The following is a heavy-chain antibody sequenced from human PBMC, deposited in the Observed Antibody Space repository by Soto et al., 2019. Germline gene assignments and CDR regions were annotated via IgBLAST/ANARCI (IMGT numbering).Heavy chain of an antibody. CDR1: GFTFGGFG. J-gene: IGHJ3*02. CDR3: VRDRGYCSSTSCPDAFDI. CDR2: IKQDGSEK. D-gene: IGHD2-2*01. Sequence: PGGPLRVSKAASGFTFGGFGRRRVRQAPGKGLEWVANIKQDGSEKYYVDSVKGRFTISRDNAKNSLYLQMNSLRAEDTAFYYCVRDRGYCSSTSCPDAFDIWGQGTMVTVSS. V-gene: IGHV3-7*01.